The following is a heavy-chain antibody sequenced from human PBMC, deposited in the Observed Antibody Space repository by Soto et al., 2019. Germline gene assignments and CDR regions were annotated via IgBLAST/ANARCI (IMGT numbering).Heavy chain of an antibody. D-gene: IGHD3-10*01. V-gene: IGHV4-30-4*01. Sequence: QVQLQESGPGLVKPSQTLFLTGTVSGGSISSGDYYWSWIRQPPGKGLEWIGYIYYSGSTYYNPSLKSRVTISVDTSKNQFSLKLSSVTAADTAVYYCARDAGMVRGDGWFDPWGQGTLVTVSS. CDR2: IYYSGST. J-gene: IGHJ5*02. CDR3: ARDAGMVRGDGWFDP. CDR1: GGSISSGDYY.